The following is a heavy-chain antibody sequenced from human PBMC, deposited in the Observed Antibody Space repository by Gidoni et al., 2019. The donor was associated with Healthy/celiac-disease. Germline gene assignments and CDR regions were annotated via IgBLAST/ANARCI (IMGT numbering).Heavy chain of an antibody. CDR3: ARDRGDGYNYLGY. J-gene: IGHJ4*02. CDR2: ISYDGSNK. V-gene: IGHV3-30-3*01. CDR1: GFTFSSYA. D-gene: IGHD5-12*01. Sequence: YGAASGFTFSSYAMHWVRQAPGKGLEWVAVISYDGSNKYYADSVKGRFTISRDNSKNTLYLQMNSLRAEDTAVYYCARDRGDGYNYLGYWGQGTLVTVAS.